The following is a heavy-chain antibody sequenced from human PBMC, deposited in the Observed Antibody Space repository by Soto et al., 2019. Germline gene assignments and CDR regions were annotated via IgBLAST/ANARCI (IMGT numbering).Heavy chain of an antibody. V-gene: IGHV1-8*01. CDR3: ARAVRGVTLTSYYYYYYMDV. Sequence: QVQLVQSGAEVKKPGASVQVSCKASGYTFTSYDINWVRQATGQGLEWMGWMNSNSGNTGYAQKFQGRVTMTRNNSISTAYMELSSLRSEDTAVYYCARAVRGVTLTSYYYYYYMDVWGKGTTVTVS. CDR2: MNSNSGNT. CDR1: GYTFTSYD. J-gene: IGHJ6*03. D-gene: IGHD3-10*01.